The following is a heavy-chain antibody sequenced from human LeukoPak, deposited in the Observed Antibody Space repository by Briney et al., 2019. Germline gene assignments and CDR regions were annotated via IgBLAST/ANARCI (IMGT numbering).Heavy chain of an antibody. D-gene: IGHD1-26*01. CDR2: ITASGTAM. CDR1: GFTFSSYS. Sequence: GGSLRLSCAASGFTFSSYSMNWVRQAPGKGLEWVSHITASGTAMFYADTVKGRFTISRDNAKNSLYLQMNSLRDEDTAVYYCASSGSYRFDYWGQGTLVTVSS. V-gene: IGHV3-48*02. CDR3: ASSGSYRFDY. J-gene: IGHJ4*02.